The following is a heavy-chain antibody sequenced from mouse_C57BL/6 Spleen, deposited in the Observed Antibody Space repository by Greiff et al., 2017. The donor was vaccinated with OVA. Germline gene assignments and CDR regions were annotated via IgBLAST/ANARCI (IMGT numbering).Heavy chain of an antibody. CDR1: GYAFSSSW. CDR2: IYPGDGDT. J-gene: IGHJ1*03. D-gene: IGHD1-1*01. CDR3: ARFTTVVYWYFDV. Sequence: QVQLQQSGPELVKPGASVKISCKASGYAFSSSWMNWVKQRPGKGLEWIGRIYPGDGDTNYNGKFKGKATLTADKSSSTAYMQLSSLTSEDSAVYFCARFTTVVYWYFDVWGTGTTVTVSS. V-gene: IGHV1-82*01.